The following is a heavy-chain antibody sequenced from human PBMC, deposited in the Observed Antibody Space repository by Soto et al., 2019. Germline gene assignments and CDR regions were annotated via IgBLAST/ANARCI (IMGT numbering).Heavy chain of an antibody. V-gene: IGHV1-69*01. CDR1: GGTFSSYA. D-gene: IGHD6-13*01. Sequence: QVQLVQSGAEVKKPGSSVKVSCKASGGTFSSYAISWVRQAPGQGLEWMGGIIPIFGTANYAQKFQGRVTITADESTSTADMELSSLRSEDTAVYYCAREGKQQLVQGNWFDPWGQGTLVTVSS. CDR2: IIPIFGTA. CDR3: AREGKQQLVQGNWFDP. J-gene: IGHJ5*02.